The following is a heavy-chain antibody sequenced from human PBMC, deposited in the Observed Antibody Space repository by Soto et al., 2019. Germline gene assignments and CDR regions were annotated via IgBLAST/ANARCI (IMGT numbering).Heavy chain of an antibody. CDR3: ATLVGATYYYYGMDV. D-gene: IGHD1-26*01. CDR1: GSTFSSYA. V-gene: IGHV3-23*01. Sequence: LRLSCAASGSTFSSYAMSWVRQAPGKGLEWVSGISVSGAGTYYADAVKGRFTISRDNSKNTLYLEMNSLRDEDTAVYYCATLVGATYYYYGMDVWGQGTTVTVSS. CDR2: ISVSGAGT. J-gene: IGHJ6*02.